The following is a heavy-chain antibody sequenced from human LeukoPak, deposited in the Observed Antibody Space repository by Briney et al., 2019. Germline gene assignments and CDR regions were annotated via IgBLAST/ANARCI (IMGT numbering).Heavy chain of an antibody. V-gene: IGHV3-23*01. J-gene: IGHJ5*02. Sequence: PGGSLRLSCAASGFTFNSCAMSWVRQAPGKGPEWVSGISGSPMTTYYADSVKGRLTISRDNSKNTLYLQMNSLRAEDTAVYYCAKGKLLVSVGDNWLDPWGQGTLVAVSS. D-gene: IGHD1-26*01. CDR2: ISGSPMTT. CDR1: GFTFNSCA. CDR3: AKGKLLVSVGDNWLDP.